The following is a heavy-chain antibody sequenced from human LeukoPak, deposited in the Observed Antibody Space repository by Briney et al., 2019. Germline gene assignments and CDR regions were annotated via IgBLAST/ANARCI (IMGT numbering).Heavy chain of an antibody. CDR2: INHSGST. Sequence: SETLSLTCAVYGGSFSGYYWSWIRQPPGKGLEWIGEINHSGSTNYNPSLKSRVTTSVDTSKNQFSLKLSSVTAADTAVYYCARGGDSPTVTTFDYWGQGTLVTVSS. D-gene: IGHD4-17*01. V-gene: IGHV4-34*01. J-gene: IGHJ4*02. CDR1: GGSFSGYY. CDR3: ARGGDSPTVTTFDY.